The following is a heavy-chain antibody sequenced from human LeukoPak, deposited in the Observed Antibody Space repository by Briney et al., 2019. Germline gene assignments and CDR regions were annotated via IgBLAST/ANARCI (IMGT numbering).Heavy chain of an antibody. V-gene: IGHV3-21*01. D-gene: IGHD3-22*01. CDR2: ISSSSSYI. CDR3: ARVSRVALDYYDSSGYAFAY. Sequence: GGSLRLSCAASGFTFSSYSMNWVRQAPGKGLEWVSSISSSSSYIYYADSVKGRFTISRDNAKNSLYLQMNSLRAEDTAVYYCARVSRVALDYYDSSGYAFAYWGQGTLVTVSS. CDR1: GFTFSSYS. J-gene: IGHJ4*02.